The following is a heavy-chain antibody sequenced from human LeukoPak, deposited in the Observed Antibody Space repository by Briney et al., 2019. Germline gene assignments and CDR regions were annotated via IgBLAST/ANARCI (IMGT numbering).Heavy chain of an antibody. V-gene: IGHV3-48*03. Sequence: GGSLRLSCAASGFTFSSYAMSWVRQAPGKGLEWLSSITTSGSTIYYADSVKGRFTISRDNAKNSLYLQMNSLTAEDTAIYYCARDLGIAGLGDYWGQGTLVTVSS. CDR3: ARDLGIAGLGDY. CDR2: ITTSGSTI. J-gene: IGHJ4*02. D-gene: IGHD6-13*01. CDR1: GFTFSSYA.